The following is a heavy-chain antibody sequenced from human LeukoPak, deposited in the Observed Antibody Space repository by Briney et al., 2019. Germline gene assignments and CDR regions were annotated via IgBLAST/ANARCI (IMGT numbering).Heavy chain of an antibody. CDR2: IYYSGTT. D-gene: IGHD3-10*01. Sequence: SETLSLTCTVSGGSISGSHYYWGWIRQTPGKGLEWIGTIYYSGTTYYNPSLESRATISEDTSKNQFSLTLRSVTAADTAVYYCARQISDYYYYYIDVWGKGTTVTVSS. V-gene: IGHV4-39*01. CDR1: GGSISGSHYY. CDR3: ARQISDYYYYYIDV. J-gene: IGHJ6*03.